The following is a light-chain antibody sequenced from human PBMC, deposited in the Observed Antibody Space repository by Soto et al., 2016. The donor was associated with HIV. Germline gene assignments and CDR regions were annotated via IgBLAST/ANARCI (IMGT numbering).Light chain of an antibody. Sequence: DIQMTQSPSSLSASVGDRVTITCRASQAIGTSLAWFQQKPGKVPTLLLYAVSKLETGVPSRFSGTRSGTDFTLTITNLQPEDFATYFCQQYYNLPPWTFGQGTRVDI. CDR2: AVS. CDR1: QAIGTS. CDR3: QQYYNLPPWT. V-gene: IGKV1-NL1*01. J-gene: IGKJ1*01.